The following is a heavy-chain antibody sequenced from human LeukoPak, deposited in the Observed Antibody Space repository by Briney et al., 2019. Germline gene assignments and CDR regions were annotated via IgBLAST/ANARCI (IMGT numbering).Heavy chain of an antibody. J-gene: IGHJ6*03. D-gene: IGHD3-10*01. CDR2: IYTSGST. CDR1: GGSISSYC. V-gene: IGHV4-4*07. CDR3: ARDARDGSGPKPYYMDV. Sequence: SETLSLTCTVSGGSISSYCWSWIRQPAGKGLEWIGRIYTSGSTNYNPSLKSRVTISVDKSKNQFSLKLSSVTAADTAVYYCARDARDGSGPKPYYMDVWGKGTTVTVSS.